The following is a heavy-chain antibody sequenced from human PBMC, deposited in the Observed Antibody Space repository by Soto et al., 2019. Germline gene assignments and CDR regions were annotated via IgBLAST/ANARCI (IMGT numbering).Heavy chain of an antibody. J-gene: IGHJ6*02. Sequence: SVKVSCKASGGTFSSYAISWVRQAPGQGLEWMGGIIPIFGTANYAQKFQGRVTITADESTSTAYMELSSLRSEDTAVYYCARGIVVPAAIIHHYYYYGMDVWGQGTMVTVSS. D-gene: IGHD2-2*02. CDR1: GGTFSSYA. CDR2: IIPIFGTA. V-gene: IGHV1-69*13. CDR3: ARGIVVPAAIIHHYYYYGMDV.